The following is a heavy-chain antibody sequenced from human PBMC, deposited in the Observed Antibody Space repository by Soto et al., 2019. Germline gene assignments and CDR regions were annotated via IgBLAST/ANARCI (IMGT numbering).Heavy chain of an antibody. CDR1: GYIFTSYY. J-gene: IGHJ6*02. Sequence: GASVKVSCKAVGYIFTSYYIHWVRQAPGQGLEWMGLINPSGGSTNYAQKFQGRVTMTRDTSTSTVYMELSSLRSEDTAVYYCARETQLGGSYYYYGMDVWGQGTTVTVSS. CDR3: ARETQLGGSYYYYGMDV. CDR2: INPSGGST. V-gene: IGHV1-46*01. D-gene: IGHD1-1*01.